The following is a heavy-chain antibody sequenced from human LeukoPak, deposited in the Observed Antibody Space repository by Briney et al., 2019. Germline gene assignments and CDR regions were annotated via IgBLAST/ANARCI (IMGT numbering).Heavy chain of an antibody. Sequence: PGGSLRLSCSASGFTFSSYAMSWVRQASGRGLEWVSAISGSGGSTLFADSVKGRFTISRDNSKNTLYLQMNSLRVEDTAVYYCATRPLDTATMGYWGQGTLVTVSS. V-gene: IGHV3-23*01. CDR2: ISGSGGST. CDR1: GFTFSSYA. J-gene: IGHJ4*02. D-gene: IGHD5-18*01. CDR3: ATRPLDTATMGY.